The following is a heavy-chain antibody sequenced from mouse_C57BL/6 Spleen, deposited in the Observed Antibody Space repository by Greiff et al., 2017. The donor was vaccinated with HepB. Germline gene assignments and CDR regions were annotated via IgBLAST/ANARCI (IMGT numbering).Heavy chain of an antibody. CDR3: AGYDVNYFDY. CDR2: INPSTGGT. D-gene: IGHD2-14*01. CDR1: GYSFTGYY. V-gene: IGHV1-42*01. J-gene: IGHJ2*01. Sequence: VQLQQSGPELVKPGASVKISCKASGYSFTGYYMNWVKQSPEKSLEWIGAINPSTGGTTYNQKFKAKATLTVDKSSSTAYMQLKSLTSEDSAVYYCAGYDVNYFDYWGQGTTLTVSS.